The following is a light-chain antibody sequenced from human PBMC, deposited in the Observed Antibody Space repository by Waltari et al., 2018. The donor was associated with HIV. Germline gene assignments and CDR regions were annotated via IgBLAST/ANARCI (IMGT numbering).Light chain of an antibody. Sequence: DIVMTQSPDPLPVSLGGSATINCTSRRRLLYSYDNRNYLAWYQQKPRQPPKLLISCASTRESGVPDRFSGSGSGTAFTLTITRLQAEDVAVYHCQQYFRIPPTFGGGTKVDIK. CDR1: RRLLYSYDNRNY. V-gene: IGKV4-1*01. J-gene: IGKJ4*01. CDR3: QQYFRIPPT. CDR2: CAS.